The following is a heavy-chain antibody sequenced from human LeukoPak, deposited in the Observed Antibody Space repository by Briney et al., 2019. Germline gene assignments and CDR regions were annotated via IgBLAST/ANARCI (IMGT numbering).Heavy chain of an antibody. CDR2: IYHSGST. CDR3: ARVRRWPQSDAFDI. V-gene: IGHV4-30-2*01. Sequence: SETLSLTCAVSSGSISSGGYSWSWIRQPPGKGLEWIGYIYHSGSTYYNPSLKSRVTISVDRSKNQFSLKLSSVTAADTAVYYCARVRRWPQSDAFDIWGQGTMVTVSS. D-gene: IGHD4-23*01. J-gene: IGHJ3*02. CDR1: SGSISSGGYS.